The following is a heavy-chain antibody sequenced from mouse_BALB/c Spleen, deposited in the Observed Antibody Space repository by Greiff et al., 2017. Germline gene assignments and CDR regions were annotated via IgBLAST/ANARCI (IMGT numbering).Heavy chain of an antibody. CDR2: ISSGGSYT. J-gene: IGHJ4*01. Sequence: EVQGVESGGGLVKPGGSLKLSCAASGFTFSSYAMSWVRQSPEKRLEWVAEISSGGSYTYYPDTVTGRFTTSRDNAKNTLYLEMSSLRSEDTAMYYCARVPQPHYAMDYWGQGTSVTVSS. D-gene: IGHD6-1*01. CDR1: GFTFSSYA. V-gene: IGHV5-9-4*01. CDR3: ARVPQPHYAMDY.